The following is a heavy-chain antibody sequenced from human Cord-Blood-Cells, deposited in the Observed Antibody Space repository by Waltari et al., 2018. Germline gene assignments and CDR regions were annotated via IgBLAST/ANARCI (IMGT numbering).Heavy chain of an antibody. CDR3: ARVFPVVVKENWYFDL. CDR1: GGSISRYY. V-gene: IGHV4-59*01. Sequence: QVQLQESGPGLVKPSETLSLTCTVSGGSISRYYWSWIRQPPGKGLEWIGYIYYSGSTNYNPSLKSRVTISVDTSKNQFSLKLSSVTAADTAVYYCARVFPVVVKENWYFDLWGRGTLVTVSS. J-gene: IGHJ2*01. CDR2: IYYSGST. D-gene: IGHD2-15*01.